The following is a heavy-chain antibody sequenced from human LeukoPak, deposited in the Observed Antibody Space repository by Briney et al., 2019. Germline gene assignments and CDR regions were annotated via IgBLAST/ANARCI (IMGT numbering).Heavy chain of an antibody. Sequence: ASVKVSCKASGGTFSSYAISWVRQAPGQGLEWMGGIIPIFGTANYAQKFQGRVTITADESTSTAYMELSSLRSEDTAVYYCSVATVRPSGWFHFDYWGQGTLVTVSS. CDR2: IIPIFGTA. CDR3: SVATVRPSGWFHFDY. CDR1: GGTFSSYA. V-gene: IGHV1-69*13. J-gene: IGHJ4*02. D-gene: IGHD6-19*01.